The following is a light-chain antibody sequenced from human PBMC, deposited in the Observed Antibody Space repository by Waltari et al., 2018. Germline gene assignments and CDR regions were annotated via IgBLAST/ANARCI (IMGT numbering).Light chain of an antibody. CDR2: DVS. Sequence: QSALTQPASVSGTPGESITISCAGTNTDIGAFNFVSWYRQFPGEAPQLIVYDVSHRPSGISDRFSSSKSGNTAFLTISGLQAEDDADYYCNSYSSVSTHVFGSGTKVTVL. CDR1: NTDIGAFNF. J-gene: IGLJ1*01. V-gene: IGLV2-14*03. CDR3: NSYSSVSTHV.